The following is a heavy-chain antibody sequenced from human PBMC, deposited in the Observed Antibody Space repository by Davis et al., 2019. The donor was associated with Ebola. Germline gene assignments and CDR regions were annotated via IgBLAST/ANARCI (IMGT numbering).Heavy chain of an antibody. J-gene: IGHJ4*02. CDR3: ARDAPDDYGDYPLPFGY. V-gene: IGHV3-11*01. CDR1: GFTFSDYY. D-gene: IGHD4-17*01. CDR2: ISSGGSTI. Sequence: GESLKISCAASGFTFSDYYMSWIRQAPGKGLEWVSYISSGGSTIHYADSVKGRFTISRDNAKNSLYLQMNTLRAEDTAVYYCARDAPDDYGDYPLPFGYWGQGTLVTVSS.